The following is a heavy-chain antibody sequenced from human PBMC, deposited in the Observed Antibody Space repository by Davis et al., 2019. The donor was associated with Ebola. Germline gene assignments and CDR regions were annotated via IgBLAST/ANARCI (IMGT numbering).Heavy chain of an antibody. CDR2: ISSGSFTI. Sequence: PGGSLRLSCAASGITFSRYSMNWVRQAPGKGLEWVASISSGSFTIHYADSVKGRFTISRDNAKNSLFLQMNSLRDEDTAVYYCARWSILGQWGQGTLVTVSS. CDR1: GITFSRYS. CDR3: ARWSILGQ. J-gene: IGHJ4*02. D-gene: IGHD3-3*01. V-gene: IGHV3-48*02.